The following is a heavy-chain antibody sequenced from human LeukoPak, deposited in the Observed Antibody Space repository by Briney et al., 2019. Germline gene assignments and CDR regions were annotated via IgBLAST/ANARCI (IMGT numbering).Heavy chain of an antibody. D-gene: IGHD7-27*01. Sequence: GGSLRLSCAASGFTFSSYWMSWVRQAPGKGLEWVANIKQDGSEKYSLDSVKGRFTISRDNAKNSLYLQMSSLRAEDTAVYYCARAPRSWGFDYWGQGTLVTVSS. CDR1: GFTFSSYW. CDR3: ARAPRSWGFDY. CDR2: IKQDGSEK. V-gene: IGHV3-7*03. J-gene: IGHJ4*02.